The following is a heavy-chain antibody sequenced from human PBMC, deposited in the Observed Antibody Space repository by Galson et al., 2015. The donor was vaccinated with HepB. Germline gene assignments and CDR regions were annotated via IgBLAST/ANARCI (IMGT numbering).Heavy chain of an antibody. Sequence: SVKVSCKASGYTFTSYDINWVRQATGQGLEWMGWMNPNSGNTGYAQKFQGRVTMTRNTSISTAYMELSSLRSEDTAVYYCARESQVAGGVDYYGMDVWGQGTTVTVSS. J-gene: IGHJ6*02. CDR3: ARESQVAGGVDYYGMDV. D-gene: IGHD6-19*01. CDR1: GYTFTSYD. V-gene: IGHV1-8*01. CDR2: MNPNSGNT.